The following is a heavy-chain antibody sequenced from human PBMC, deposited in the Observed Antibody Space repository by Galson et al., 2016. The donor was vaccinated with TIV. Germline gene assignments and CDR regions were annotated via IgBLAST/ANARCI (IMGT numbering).Heavy chain of an antibody. CDR2: ILPISQTS. D-gene: IGHD3-10*01. CDR3: ARDDPCGGACYYFDY. CDR1: GGSLANYA. J-gene: IGHJ4*02. Sequence: SVKVSCKASGGSLANYAFNWVRQAPGQGLEWMGGILPISQTSNYAQNFLGRVTFTADASSTTVYMELSSLTSDDTAVYYCARDDPCGGACYYFDYWGQGTLVTVSA. V-gene: IGHV1-69*13.